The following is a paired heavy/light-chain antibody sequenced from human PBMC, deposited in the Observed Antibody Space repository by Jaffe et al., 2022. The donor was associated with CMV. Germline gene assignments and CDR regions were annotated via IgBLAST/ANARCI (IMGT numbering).Heavy chain of an antibody. J-gene: IGHJ6*02. Sequence: EVQLLESGGGLVQPGGSLRLSCAASGFTFSSYAMSWVRQAPGKGLEWVSAISGSGGSTYYADSVKGRFTISRDNSKNTLYLQMNSLRAEDTAVYYCAKGPLRFLEWYDYYYGMDVWGQGTTVTVSS. CDR1: GFTFSSYA. V-gene: IGHV3-23*01. CDR2: ISGSGGST. D-gene: IGHD3-3*01. CDR3: AKGPLRFLEWYDYYYGMDV.
Light chain of an antibody. CDR1: SSNIGNNY. CDR3: GTWDSSLSAGGV. J-gene: IGLJ3*02. V-gene: IGLV1-51*02. Sequence: QSVLTQPPSVSAAPGQKVTISCSGSSSNIGNNYVSWYQQLPGTAPKLLIYENNKRPSGIPDRFSGSKSGTSATLGITGLQTGDEADYYCGTWDSSLSAGGVFGGGTKLTVL. CDR2: ENN.